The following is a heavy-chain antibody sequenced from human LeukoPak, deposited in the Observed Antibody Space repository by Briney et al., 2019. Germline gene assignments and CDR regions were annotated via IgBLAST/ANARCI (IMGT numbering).Heavy chain of an antibody. CDR3: AREGPNNWSDAFDI. J-gene: IGHJ3*02. CDR1: GYTFTGYY. CDR2: INPNSGGT. V-gene: IGHV1-2*06. D-gene: IGHD1-1*01. Sequence: ASVKVSCKASGYTFTGYYMHWVRQAPGQGLEWMGRINPNSGGTNYAQKFQGRVTMTRDTSISTAYTELSRLRSDDTAVYYCAREGPNNWSDAFDIWGQGTMVTVSS.